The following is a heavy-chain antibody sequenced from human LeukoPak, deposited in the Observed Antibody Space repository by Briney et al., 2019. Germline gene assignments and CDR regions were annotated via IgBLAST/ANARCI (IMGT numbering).Heavy chain of an antibody. CDR2: INPSGGST. Sequence: GASVKVSCKASGYTFTSYYMHWVRQAPGQGLEWMGIINPSGGSTSYAQKFQGRVTMTRDMSTSTVYMELSSLRSEDTAVYLCARGLCAGGSCYVLDYWGQGTLVTVSS. J-gene: IGHJ4*02. CDR1: GYTFTSYY. CDR3: ARGLCAGGSCYVLDY. D-gene: IGHD2-15*01. V-gene: IGHV1-46*01.